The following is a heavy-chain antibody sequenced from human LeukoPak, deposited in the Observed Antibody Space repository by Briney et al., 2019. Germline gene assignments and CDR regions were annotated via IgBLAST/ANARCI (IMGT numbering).Heavy chain of an antibody. J-gene: IGHJ4*02. Sequence: GGSLRLSCTASGFTFGDYAMSWVRQAPGKGLEWVGFIRSKAYGGTTEYAASVKGRFTISRDGSKSIAYLQMNSLKTEDTAVYYCNRSSPAPHRGGYSGYDGGYFDYWGQGTLVTVSS. CDR1: GFTFGDYA. CDR3: NRSSPAPHRGGYSGYDGGYFDY. CDR2: IRSKAYGGTT. D-gene: IGHD5-12*01. V-gene: IGHV3-49*04.